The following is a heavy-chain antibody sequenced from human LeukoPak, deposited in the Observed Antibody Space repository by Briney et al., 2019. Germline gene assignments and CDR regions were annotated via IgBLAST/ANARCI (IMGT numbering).Heavy chain of an antibody. Sequence: SVKVSCKASGYAFKKYAISWVRQAPGQGLEWLGWISTYNGDTNYAQNFKGRDTMTTDTSTSTAYMELRSLRSDDTAVYYCTRDPSNSSGWYIYFDYWGQGALVTVSS. J-gene: IGHJ4*02. D-gene: IGHD6-19*01. V-gene: IGHV1-18*01. CDR1: GYAFKKYA. CDR3: TRDPSNSSGWYIYFDY. CDR2: ISTYNGDT.